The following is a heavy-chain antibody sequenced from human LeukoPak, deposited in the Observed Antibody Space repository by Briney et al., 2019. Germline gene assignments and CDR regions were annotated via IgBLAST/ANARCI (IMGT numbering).Heavy chain of an antibody. Sequence: GGSLRLSCAASGVTFRSFWMTWVRQAPGEGLEWVAHIREDGGEKYYVDSVNGRFTISRDNAKNSLSLQMNSLRAEDMGVYYCARGRGIGAWGQGTTVTVSS. CDR2: IREDGGEK. CDR1: GVTFRSFW. V-gene: IGHV3-7*01. CDR3: ARGRGIGA. J-gene: IGHJ6*02.